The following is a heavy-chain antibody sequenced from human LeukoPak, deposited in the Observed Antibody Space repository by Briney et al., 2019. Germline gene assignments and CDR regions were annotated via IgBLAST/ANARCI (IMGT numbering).Heavy chain of an antibody. CDR2: IYYSGST. Sequence: SETLSLTCTVSGGSINSYYWSWIRQPPGKGLEWIGYIYYSGSTNYNPSLKSRVTISVDTSKNQFSLKLSSVTAADTAVYYCATKLKYSGSYHNWFDPWGQGTLVTVSS. D-gene: IGHD1-26*01. J-gene: IGHJ5*02. CDR1: GGSINSYY. CDR3: ATKLKYSGSYHNWFDP. V-gene: IGHV4-59*12.